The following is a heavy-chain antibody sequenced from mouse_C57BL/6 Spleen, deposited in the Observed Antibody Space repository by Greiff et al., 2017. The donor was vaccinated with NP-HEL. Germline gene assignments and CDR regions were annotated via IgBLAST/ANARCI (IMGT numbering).Heavy chain of an antibody. J-gene: IGHJ2*01. V-gene: IGHV14-4*01. Sequence: EVMLVESGAELVRPGASVKLSCTASGFNIKDDYMHWVKQRPEQGLEWIGWIDPENGDTEYASKFQGKATITADTSSNTAYLQLSSLTSEDTAVYYCTTPPPWFAYWGQGTTLTVSS. CDR3: TTPPPWFAY. D-gene: IGHD2-2*01. CDR1: GFNIKDDY. CDR2: IDPENGDT.